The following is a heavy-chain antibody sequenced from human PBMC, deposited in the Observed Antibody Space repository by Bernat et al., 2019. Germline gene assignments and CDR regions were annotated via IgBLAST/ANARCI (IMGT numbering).Heavy chain of an antibody. CDR3: ARSHYDILTGLGYGMDV. Sequence: EVQLVESGGGLVKPGGSLRLSCAASGFTFSSYSMNWVRQAPGKGLEWVSSISSSSSYIYYADSVKGRFTISIDNAKNSLYLQMNSLRAEDTAVYYCARSHYDILTGLGYGMDVWGQGTTVTVSS. D-gene: IGHD3-9*01. CDR2: ISSSSSYI. CDR1: GFTFSSYS. J-gene: IGHJ6*02. V-gene: IGHV3-21*01.